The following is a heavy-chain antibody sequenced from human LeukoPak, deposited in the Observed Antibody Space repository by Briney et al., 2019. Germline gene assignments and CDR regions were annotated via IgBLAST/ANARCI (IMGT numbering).Heavy chain of an antibody. CDR3: ARTIYPDGTTVTTSNYYYGMDV. D-gene: IGHD4-17*01. Sequence: SETLSLTCTVSGGSISSYYWSWLRQPPGKGLEWIGYIYYSGSTNYNPSLKSRVTISVDTPKNQFSLKLSSVTAADTAVYYCARTIYPDGTTVTTSNYYYGMDVWGQGTTVTVSS. CDR2: IYYSGST. J-gene: IGHJ6*02. V-gene: IGHV4-59*01. CDR1: GGSISSYY.